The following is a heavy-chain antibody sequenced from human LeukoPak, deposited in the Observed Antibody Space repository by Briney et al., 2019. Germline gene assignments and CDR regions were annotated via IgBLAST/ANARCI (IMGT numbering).Heavy chain of an antibody. D-gene: IGHD3-22*01. CDR3: VRGYSSGYYFDF. V-gene: IGHV3-20*04. CDR1: GFTFDNYG. J-gene: IGHJ4*02. Sequence: SGGSLRLSCAASGFTFDNYGMSWVRQAPGKGLEWVSGINWNGGVISYADSVKGRFTISRDNAKNSLYLQMNSLRAEDTALYYCVRGYSSGYYFDFWGQGTLVTVSS. CDR2: INWNGGVI.